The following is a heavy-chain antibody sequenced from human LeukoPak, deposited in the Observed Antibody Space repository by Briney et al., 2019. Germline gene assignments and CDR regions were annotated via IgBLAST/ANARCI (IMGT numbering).Heavy chain of an antibody. J-gene: IGHJ4*02. D-gene: IGHD4/OR15-4a*01. CDR3: ARRAGAYSHPYDY. V-gene: IGHV3-23*01. Sequence: GGSLRLSCAASGFTFSSSAMSWVRQAPGKGLEWVSGISGSGGSTYYADSVKGRCTISRDNSKNTLYLQMNSLRAEDTAVYYCARRAGAYSHPYDYWGQGTLVTVSS. CDR2: ISGSGGST. CDR1: GFTFSSSA.